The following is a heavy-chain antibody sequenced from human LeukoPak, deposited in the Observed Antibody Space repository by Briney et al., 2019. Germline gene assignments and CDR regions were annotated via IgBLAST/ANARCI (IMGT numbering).Heavy chain of an antibody. CDR2: IYYSGST. J-gene: IGHJ4*02. CDR3: ARVRGGTYNHYFDY. V-gene: IGHV4-59*01. CDR1: GGSISSYY. Sequence: SETLSLTCTVSGGSISSYYWSWIRQPPGKGLEWIGYIYYSGSTNYNPSLKSRVTISVDTSKNQFSLKLSSVTAADTAVYYCARVRGGTYNHYFDYWCQGTLVTVSS. D-gene: IGHD5-24*01.